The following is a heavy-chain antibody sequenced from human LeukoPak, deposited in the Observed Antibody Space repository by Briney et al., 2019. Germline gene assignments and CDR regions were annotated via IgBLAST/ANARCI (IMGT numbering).Heavy chain of an antibody. D-gene: IGHD2-2*01. CDR2: IYYSGST. CDR3: ARIYCSSTSCYVADAFDI. V-gene: IGHV4-39*01. Sequence: PSETLSLTCTVSGGSISSSSYYWGWIRQPPGKGLGWIGSIYYSGSTYYNPSLKSRVTISVDTSKNQFSLKLSPVTAADTAVYYCARIYCSSTSCYVADAFDIWGQGTMVTVSS. J-gene: IGHJ3*02. CDR1: GGSISSSSYY.